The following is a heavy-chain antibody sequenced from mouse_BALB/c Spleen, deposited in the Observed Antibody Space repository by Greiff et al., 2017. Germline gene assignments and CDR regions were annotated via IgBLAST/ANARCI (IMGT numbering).Heavy chain of an antibody. D-gene: IGHD2-2*01. V-gene: IGHV2-5-1*01. CDR1: GFSLTSYG. Sequence: QVQLQQSGPSLVQPSQSLSITCTVSGFSLTSYGVHWVRQSPGKGLEWLGVIWRGGSTDYNAAFMSRLSITKDNSKSQVFFKMNSLQADDTAIYYCAKRKGLPLYAMDYWGQGTTLTVSS. CDR2: IWRGGST. J-gene: IGHJ2*01. CDR3: AKRKGLPLYAMDY.